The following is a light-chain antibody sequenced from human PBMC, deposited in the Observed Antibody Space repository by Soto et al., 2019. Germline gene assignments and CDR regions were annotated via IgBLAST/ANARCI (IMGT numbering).Light chain of an antibody. CDR1: SSDVGGYNY. CDR2: EVS. V-gene: IGLV2-8*01. Sequence: QSALDPPPSGSGSTGRSVTISCTGTSSDVGGYNYVSWYQQHPGKAPKLMIYEVSKRPSGVPDRFSGSKSGNTASLTVSGLQAEDEADYYCSSYAGSNNLGVFGTGTKAPS. J-gene: IGLJ1*01. CDR3: SSYAGSNNLGV.